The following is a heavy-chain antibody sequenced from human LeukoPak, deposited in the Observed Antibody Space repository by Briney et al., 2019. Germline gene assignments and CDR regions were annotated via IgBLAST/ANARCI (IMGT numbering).Heavy chain of an antibody. CDR1: GFTFSSYA. V-gene: IGHV3-30*04. D-gene: IGHD6-19*01. CDR3: ARASGNGWYQDY. Sequence: GGSLRLSCAASGFTFSSYAMHWVRQAPGKGLEWVALISYDGSNKYYADSVKARFIISRDNSKNTVYLQMNSLRAEDTAVYYCARASGNGWYQDYWGQGTLVTVSS. J-gene: IGHJ4*02. CDR2: ISYDGSNK.